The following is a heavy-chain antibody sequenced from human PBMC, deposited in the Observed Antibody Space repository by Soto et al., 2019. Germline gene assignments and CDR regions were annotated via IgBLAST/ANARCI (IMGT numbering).Heavy chain of an antibody. Sequence: EVQLVESGGGLVQPGGSLRLSCAASGFTFNNDWMHWVRQAPGKGLVWVSRIKSDGSITTYADFVKGRFTISRDNAKNTLYLQINSLRAEDTAVYYCSRDLDYRSSFDYWGQGTLVTVSS. V-gene: IGHV3-74*01. D-gene: IGHD4-4*01. CDR2: IKSDGSIT. J-gene: IGHJ4*02. CDR3: SRDLDYRSSFDY. CDR1: GFTFNNDW.